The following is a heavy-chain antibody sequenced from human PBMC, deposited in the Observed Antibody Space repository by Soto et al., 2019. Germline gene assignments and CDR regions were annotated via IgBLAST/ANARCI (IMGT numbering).Heavy chain of an antibody. D-gene: IGHD3-3*01. CDR2: INPSGGST. J-gene: IGHJ5*02. V-gene: IGHV1-46*01. Sequence: QVQLVQSGAEVKKPGASVKVSCKASGYTFTSYYMHWVRQAPGQGLEWMGIINPSGGSTSYAQKSRGRVTMTRAPSPRTVNRERSSLRSEDPAVYYCARAPAITIRQQPFDPWGQGTLVTVSS. CDR3: ARAPAITIRQQPFDP. CDR1: GYTFTSYY.